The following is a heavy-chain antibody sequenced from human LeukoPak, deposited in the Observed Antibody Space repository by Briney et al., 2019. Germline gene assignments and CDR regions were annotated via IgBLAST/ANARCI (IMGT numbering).Heavy chain of an antibody. Sequence: SETLSLTCAVYGGSFSGYYWSRIRQPPAKGPEWIGESNHSGSTNYNPSLKSRVTISVDTSKNQFSLKLSSVTAADTAVYYCARGYSNYEFDYWGQGTLVTVSS. CDR2: SNHSGST. D-gene: IGHD4-11*01. CDR3: ARGYSNYEFDY. V-gene: IGHV4-34*01. J-gene: IGHJ4*02. CDR1: GGSFSGYY.